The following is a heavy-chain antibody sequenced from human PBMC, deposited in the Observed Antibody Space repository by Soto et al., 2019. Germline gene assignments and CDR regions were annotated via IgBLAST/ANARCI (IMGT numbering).Heavy chain of an antibody. CDR1: GYTFTSYD. J-gene: IGHJ3*02. D-gene: IGHD6-19*01. CDR3: ARGAYSSGWYDLDAFDI. V-gene: IGHV1-8*01. Sequence: ASVKVSCKASGYTFTSYDINWVRQATGQGLEWMGWMNPNSGNTGYAQKFQGRVTMTRNTSISTAYMELSSLRSEDTAVYYCARGAYSSGWYDLDAFDIWGQGTMVTVSS. CDR2: MNPNSGNT.